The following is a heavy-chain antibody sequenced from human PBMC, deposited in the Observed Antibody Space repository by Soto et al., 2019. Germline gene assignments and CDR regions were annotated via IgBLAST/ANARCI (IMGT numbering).Heavy chain of an antibody. Sequence: PGVSLRLSCAASGFTFSSYAMSWVRQAPGKGLEWVSAISGSGGSTYYADSVKGRFTISRDNSKNTLYLQMNSLRAEDTAVYYCAKDLXRGSGSYYKPPPFSFDYWGQGTLVTVSS. D-gene: IGHD3-10*01. V-gene: IGHV3-23*01. CDR1: GFTFSSYA. CDR3: AKDLXRGSGSYYKPPPFSFDY. CDR2: ISGSGGST. J-gene: IGHJ4*02.